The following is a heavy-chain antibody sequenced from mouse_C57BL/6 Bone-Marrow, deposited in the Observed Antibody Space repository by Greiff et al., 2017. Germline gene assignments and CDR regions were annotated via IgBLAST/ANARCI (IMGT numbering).Heavy chain of an antibody. Sequence: EVQLVESGPELVKPGASVKISCKASGYSFTDYNMNWVKQSNGKSLEWIGVINPNYGTTSYNQKFKGKATLTVDQSSSTAYMQLNSLTSEDSAVYYCARRYGSSFDWYFDVWGTGTTVTVSS. D-gene: IGHD1-1*01. CDR1: GYSFTDYN. J-gene: IGHJ1*03. CDR2: INPNYGTT. V-gene: IGHV1-39*01. CDR3: ARRYGSSFDWYFDV.